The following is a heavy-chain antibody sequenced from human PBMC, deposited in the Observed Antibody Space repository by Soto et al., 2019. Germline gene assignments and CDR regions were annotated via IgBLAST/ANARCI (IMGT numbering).Heavy chain of an antibody. CDR2: IKQDGSEK. Sequence: GGSLRLSCAASGFTFISYWMSWVRQAPGKGLEWVANIKQDGSEKYYVDSVKGRFTISRDNAKNSLYLQMNSLRAEDTAVYYCAKGRLLLADYWGQGTLVTVSS. CDR3: AKGRLLLADY. CDR1: GFTFISYW. V-gene: IGHV3-7*02. J-gene: IGHJ4*02. D-gene: IGHD3-3*02.